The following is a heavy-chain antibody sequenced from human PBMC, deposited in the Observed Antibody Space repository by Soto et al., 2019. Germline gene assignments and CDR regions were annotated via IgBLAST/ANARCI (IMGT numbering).Heavy chain of an antibody. CDR3: TRIKDWLIRRRFRYYCLDV. D-gene: IGHD3-9*01. Sequence: GGSLRLSCTGSGFTFGAYTMSWVRQAPGKGLEWVGSIRSTAYGAPTDVAASVKGRFTISRDDSNGTAFLQMNSLKTEDAAVYYFTRIKDWLIRRRFRYYCLDVWGQGTTVTVSS. V-gene: IGHV3-49*04. J-gene: IGHJ6*02. CDR2: IRSTAYGAPT. CDR1: GFTFGAYT.